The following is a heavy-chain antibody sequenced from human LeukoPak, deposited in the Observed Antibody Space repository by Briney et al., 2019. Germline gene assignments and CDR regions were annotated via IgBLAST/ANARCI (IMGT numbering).Heavy chain of an antibody. CDR1: GFTFSSYS. D-gene: IGHD6-19*01. V-gene: IGHV3-21*04. CDR2: ISSSSSYI. J-gene: IGHJ5*02. CDR3: AKGSSGWYGDWFDP. Sequence: GGSLRLSCAASGFTFSSYSMNWVRQAPGKGLEWVSSISSSSSYIYYADSVKGRFTISRDNAKNSLYLQMNSLRAEDTALYYCAKGSSGWYGDWFDPWGQGTLVTVSS.